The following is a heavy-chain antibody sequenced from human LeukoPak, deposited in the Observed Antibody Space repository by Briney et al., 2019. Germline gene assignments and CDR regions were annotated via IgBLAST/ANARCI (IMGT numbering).Heavy chain of an antibody. J-gene: IGHJ4*02. Sequence: SETLSLTCTVSGGSISSYYWSWIRQPPGKGLEWIGYIYYSGSTNYNPSLKSRVTISVDTSKNQFSLKLSSVTAADTAVYYCARHGPAAHQTHTFDYWGQGTLVTVSS. D-gene: IGHD2-2*01. V-gene: IGHV4-59*08. CDR2: IYYSGST. CDR3: ARHGPAAHQTHTFDY. CDR1: GGSISSYY.